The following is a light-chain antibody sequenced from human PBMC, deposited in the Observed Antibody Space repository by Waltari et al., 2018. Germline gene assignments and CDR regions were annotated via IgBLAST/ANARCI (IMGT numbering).Light chain of an antibody. CDR2: GAS. J-gene: IGKJ1*01. Sequence: IVLTQSPGXLSLSPXXRAXLSCRASQSVSSSYLAWYQQKPGQAPRLLIYGASSRATGIPDRFSGSGSGTDFTLTISRLEPEDFAVYYCQQYGSSPPWTFGQGTKVEIK. V-gene: IGKV3-20*01. CDR3: QQYGSSPPWT. CDR1: QSVSSSY.